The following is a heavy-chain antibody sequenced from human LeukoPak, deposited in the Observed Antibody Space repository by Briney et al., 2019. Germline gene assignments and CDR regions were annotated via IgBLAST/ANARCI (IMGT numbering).Heavy chain of an antibody. CDR2: IHYSGST. Sequence: PSETLSLTCTVSGASTSSYYWNWIRQSPGKGMEWIGYIHYSGSTNYSPSLKSRVSMSLDTSKRLFSLKMTSVTAADAAVYYCARDTRSYDGSAYFHSDFWGQGTLVTVSS. J-gene: IGHJ4*02. V-gene: IGHV4-59*01. CDR3: ARDTRSYDGSAYFHSDF. D-gene: IGHD3-22*01. CDR1: GASTSSYY.